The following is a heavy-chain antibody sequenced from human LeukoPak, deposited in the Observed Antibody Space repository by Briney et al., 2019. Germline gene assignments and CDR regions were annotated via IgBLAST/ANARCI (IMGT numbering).Heavy chain of an antibody. CDR1: GYNFSGHY. V-gene: IGHV1-2*02. D-gene: IGHD1-26*01. J-gene: IGHJ4*02. CDR2: IKPSNGDT. Sequence: ASVKVSCKASGYNFSGHYIHWVRQAPGQGLEWMGWIKPSNGDTKYAQNFQGRVTMTRDTSISIAYMELSSLRSDDTAVYYCASPPLSSAMYYAHWGQGTLVTVSS. CDR3: ASPPLSSAMYYAH.